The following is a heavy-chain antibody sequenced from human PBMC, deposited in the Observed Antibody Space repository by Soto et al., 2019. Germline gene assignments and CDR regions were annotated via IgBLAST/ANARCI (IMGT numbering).Heavy chain of an antibody. J-gene: IGHJ4*02. D-gene: IGHD6-19*01. CDR3: ARGVAGSGFDL. CDR2: TYYRSNWRH. V-gene: IGHV6-1*01. Sequence: QTLSLTCAISGDSVSSNTAAWSWIRSSPSRGLEWLGRTYYRSNWRHDYAVSVKSRITVNPDTSKNHFSLQLNSVTPDDTAVYYCARGVAGSGFDLWGQGTLVTVSS. CDR1: GDSVSSNTAA.